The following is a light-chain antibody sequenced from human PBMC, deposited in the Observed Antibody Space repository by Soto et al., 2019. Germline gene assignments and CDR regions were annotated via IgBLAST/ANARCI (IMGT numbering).Light chain of an antibody. J-gene: IGLJ1*01. CDR3: SSYTSSSTDV. V-gene: IGLV2-14*03. Sequence: QSVLTQPASVSGSPGQSITISCTGTSSYVGGYNYVSWYQHHPGKAPKLMIYDVSNRPSGVSNRFSGSKSGNTASLTISGLQAEDEADYYCSSYTSSSTDVFGTGTKVTVL. CDR2: DVS. CDR1: SSYVGGYNY.